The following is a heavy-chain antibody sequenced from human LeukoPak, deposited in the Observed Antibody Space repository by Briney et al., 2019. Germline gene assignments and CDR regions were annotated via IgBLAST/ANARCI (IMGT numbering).Heavy chain of an antibody. J-gene: IGHJ6*02. CDR1: GGSISSSSYS. V-gene: IGHV4-39*01. CDR2: IYYSGST. D-gene: IGHD2-15*01. Sequence: SETLSLTCTVSGGSISSSSYSWGWIRQPPGKGLEWIGSIYYSGSTYYNPSLKSRVTISVDTSKNQFSLKLSSVTAADTAVYYCARHLGEREGVVAATRHYYYYGMDVWGQGTTVTVSS. CDR3: ARHLGEREGVVAATRHYYYYGMDV.